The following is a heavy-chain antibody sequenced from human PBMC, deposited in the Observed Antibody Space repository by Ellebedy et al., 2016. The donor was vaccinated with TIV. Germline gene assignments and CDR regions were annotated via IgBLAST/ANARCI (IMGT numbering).Heavy chain of an antibody. D-gene: IGHD6-19*01. CDR1: GFTFGTYA. Sequence: GESLKISXVASGFTFGTYAMNWVRQAPGKGLEWVSGIRDSGGSTHYADSVEGRFTVSRDNSKNTLYLQMNSLRVEDTAVYFCAKRRDSSGPLDYWGQGTLVTVPS. J-gene: IGHJ4*02. CDR3: AKRRDSSGPLDY. V-gene: IGHV3-23*01. CDR2: IRDSGGST.